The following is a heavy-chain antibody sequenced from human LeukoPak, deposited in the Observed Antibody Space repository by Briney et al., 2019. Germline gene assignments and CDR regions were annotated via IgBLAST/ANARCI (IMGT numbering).Heavy chain of an antibody. J-gene: IGHJ4*02. CDR3: VGRVKLAFDY. Sequence: PGGSLRLSCAASRLTFSDQAMTWVRQAPGKGPECVSSINAGFTDYINSVKGRFTISIDKAKSTLYLQMDSLRAADTAVYYCVGRVKLAFDYWGPGTRVTVSS. CDR2: INAGFT. CDR1: RLTFSDQA. V-gene: IGHV3-20*04. D-gene: IGHD3-10*01.